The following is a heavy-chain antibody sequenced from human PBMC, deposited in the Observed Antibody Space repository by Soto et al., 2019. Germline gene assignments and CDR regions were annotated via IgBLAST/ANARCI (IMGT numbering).Heavy chain of an antibody. Sequence: ASVKVSCKVSGYTFTDYNMHWLRQAPGQGPEWMGWINPSSGGTFYAQKFQGRVTMTSDASMATTFLEVTSLTSDDAAVYYCVRYRRAWAPFEGMAAWGQGTSVSGS. CDR1: GYTFTDYN. CDR2: INPSSGGT. CDR3: VRYRRAWAPFEGMAA. D-gene: IGHD3-9*01. J-gene: IGHJ6*02. V-gene: IGHV1-2*02.